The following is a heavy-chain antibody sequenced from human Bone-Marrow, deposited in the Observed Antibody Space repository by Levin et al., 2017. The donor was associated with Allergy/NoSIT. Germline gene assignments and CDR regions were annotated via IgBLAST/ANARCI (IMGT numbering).Heavy chain of an antibody. Sequence: LSLTCAASGFIFTQASMSWVRQAPGKGLEWVGRIKTNTEGGATDSAAPVKGRFTISRDDSKNTLYLQMNSLKIEDTALYYCATERGYSGSKIFDYWGQGTLVTVSS. CDR2: IKTNTEGGAT. V-gene: IGHV3-15*01. J-gene: IGHJ4*02. CDR3: ATERGYSGSKIFDY. D-gene: IGHD3-10*01. CDR1: GFIFTQAS.